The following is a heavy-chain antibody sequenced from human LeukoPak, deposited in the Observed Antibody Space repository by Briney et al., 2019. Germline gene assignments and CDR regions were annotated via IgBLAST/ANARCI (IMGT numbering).Heavy chain of an antibody. CDR2: ISGSGGST. CDR1: GFTFSSHG. D-gene: IGHD6-19*01. J-gene: IGHJ4*02. V-gene: IGHV3-23*01. Sequence: GGTLRLSCAASGFTFSSHGMNWVRQAPGKGLEWVSAISGSGGSTYYADSVKGRFTISRDNSKNTLYLQMNSLRAEDTAVYYCAKDIGGWAIGYWGQGTLVTVSS. CDR3: AKDIGGWAIGY.